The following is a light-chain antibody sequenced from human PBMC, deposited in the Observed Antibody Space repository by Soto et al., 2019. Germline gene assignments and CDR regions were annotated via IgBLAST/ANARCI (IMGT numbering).Light chain of an antibody. Sequence: QSVLTQPPSTSGTPGQRVTISCSGSRSNIGSNTVTWYQQLPGTAPKLLIYSNNQRPSGVPDRFSGSKSGTSASLAISGLQSEDEADYYCAAWDDSLTGAYVFGTGTKVNVL. J-gene: IGLJ1*01. CDR1: RSNIGSNT. CDR3: AAWDDSLTGAYV. CDR2: SNN. V-gene: IGLV1-44*01.